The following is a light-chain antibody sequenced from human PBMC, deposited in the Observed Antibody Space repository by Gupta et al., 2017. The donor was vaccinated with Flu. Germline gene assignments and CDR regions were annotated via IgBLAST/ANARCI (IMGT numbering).Light chain of an antibody. CDR2: DVS. CDR1: TNDIGAYNF. V-gene: IGLV2-14*01. J-gene: IGLJ3*02. CDR3: NAYTTSNNLV. Sequence: QSALTQPASASGSPGPSITISCTGTTNDIGAYNFVSWSQQRPGKAPQLFIYDVSKGSAALATSFSGSKAGNTASLTISVRKEEDAAHYYYNAYTTSNNLVFGGGTKVTVL.